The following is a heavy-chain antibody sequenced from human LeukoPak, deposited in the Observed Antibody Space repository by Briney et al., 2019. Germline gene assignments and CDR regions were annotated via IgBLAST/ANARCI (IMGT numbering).Heavy chain of an antibody. CDR1: GGSISSYY. Sequence: SETLSLTCTVSGGSISSYYWSWIRQPAGKGLEWIGRIYTSGSTNYNPSLKSRVTMLVDTSKNQFSLKLSSVTAADTAVYYCARTLGYCSSTSCWFDPWGQGTLVTVSS. D-gene: IGHD2-2*01. V-gene: IGHV4-4*07. CDR3: ARTLGYCSSTSCWFDP. CDR2: IYTSGST. J-gene: IGHJ5*02.